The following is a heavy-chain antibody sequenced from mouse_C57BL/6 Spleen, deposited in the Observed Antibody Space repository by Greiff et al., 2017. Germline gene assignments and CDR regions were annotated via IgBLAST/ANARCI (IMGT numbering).Heavy chain of an antibody. CDR1: GYTFTSYW. CDR3: ARSIYAGYYGWYFDG. D-gene: IGHD2-3*01. J-gene: IGHJ1*03. CDR2: IDPSDSYT. Sequence: QVQLQQPGAELVMPGASVKLSCKASGYTFTSYWMHWVKQRPGQGLEWIGEIDPSDSYTNYNQKFKGKSTLTVDKSSSTAYMQLSSLTSEDSAVYYCARSIYAGYYGWYFDGWGTGTTVTVAS. V-gene: IGHV1-69*01.